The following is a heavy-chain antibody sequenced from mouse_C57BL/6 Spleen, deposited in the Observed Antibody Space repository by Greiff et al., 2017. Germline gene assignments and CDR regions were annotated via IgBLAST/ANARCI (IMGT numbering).Heavy chain of an antibody. CDR1: GFTFSDYG. Sequence: EVKLMESGGGLVKPGGSLKLSCAASGFTFSDYGMHWVRQAPEKGLEWVAYISSGSSTIYYADTVKGRFTISRDNAKNTLFLQMTSLRSEDTAMYYCARCYYGSSYENWYFDVWGTGTTVTVSS. J-gene: IGHJ1*03. CDR2: ISSGSSTI. CDR3: ARCYYGSSYENWYFDV. V-gene: IGHV5-17*01. D-gene: IGHD1-1*01.